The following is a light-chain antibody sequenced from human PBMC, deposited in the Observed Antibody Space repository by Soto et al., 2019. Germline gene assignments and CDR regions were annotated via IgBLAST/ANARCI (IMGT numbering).Light chain of an antibody. V-gene: IGKV3-20*01. Sequence: EILLTQSPDTLSSSPGESATVSCRASQSVSSSYLAWYQKKPGQPPRLLIYGASSRATGVPGRFSGSGSGTDFTLTITSLGPDDFAVYYCQQYGVSPRTFGQGTKVDIK. CDR1: QSVSSSY. J-gene: IGKJ1*01. CDR2: GAS. CDR3: QQYGVSPRT.